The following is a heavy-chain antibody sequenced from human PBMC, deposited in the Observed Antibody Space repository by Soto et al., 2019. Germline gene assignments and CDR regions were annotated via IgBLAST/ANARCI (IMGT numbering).Heavy chain of an antibody. J-gene: IGHJ5*02. CDR2: IIPIFGTA. CDR1: GGTFSSYA. D-gene: IGHD3-10*01. V-gene: IGHV1-69*12. Sequence: QVQLVQSGAEVKKPGSSVKVSCKASGGTFSSYAISWVRQAPGQGLEWMGGIIPIFGTANYAQKFQGRVTLTGDDSTSTAYRERSSVTSDDTAVYYCARDTPPDYGSARNWFAPWGQGTLVIVSS. CDR3: ARDTPPDYGSARNWFAP.